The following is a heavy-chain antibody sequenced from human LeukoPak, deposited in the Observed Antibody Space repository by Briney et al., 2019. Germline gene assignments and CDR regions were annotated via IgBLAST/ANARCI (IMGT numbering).Heavy chain of an antibody. D-gene: IGHD2-2*01. CDR1: GYSISSGYY. V-gene: IGHV4-38-2*01. CDR3: ARRNVVVPAAINAFDI. Sequence: PSETLSLTCAVSGYSISSGYYWGWIRQPPGKGLEWIGSIYHSGSIYYNPSLKSRVTISVDTSKNQFSLKLSSVTAADTAVYYCARRNVVVPAAINAFDIWGQGTMVTVSS. CDR2: IYHSGSI. J-gene: IGHJ3*02.